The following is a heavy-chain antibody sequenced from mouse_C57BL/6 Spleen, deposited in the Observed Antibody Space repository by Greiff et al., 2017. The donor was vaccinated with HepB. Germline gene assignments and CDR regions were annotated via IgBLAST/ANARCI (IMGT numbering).Heavy chain of an antibody. CDR3: AREGGYGSSLFDY. CDR2: ISDGGSYT. D-gene: IGHD1-1*01. CDR1: GFTFSSYA. V-gene: IGHV5-4*01. Sequence: EVQLQQSGGGLVKPGGSLKLSCAASGFTFSSYAMSWVRQTPEKRLEWVATISDGGSYTYYPDNVKGRFTISRDNAKNNLYLQMSHLKSEDTAMYYCAREGGYGSSLFDYWGQGTTLTVSS. J-gene: IGHJ2*01.